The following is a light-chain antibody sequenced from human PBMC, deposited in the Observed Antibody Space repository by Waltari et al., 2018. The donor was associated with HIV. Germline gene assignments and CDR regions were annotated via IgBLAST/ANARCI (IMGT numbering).Light chain of an antibody. CDR3: QQYNNVPLT. CDR1: HSITNN. V-gene: IGKV3-15*01. Sequence: EIVMPQSPATLSVSPGERITLSCRASHSITNNLAWYQQKPGQPPRLLIYSASTRATGIPASFSGSGAGAEFTLTISRLQSEDFAVYYCQQYNNVPLTFGGGTKVEI. J-gene: IGKJ4*02. CDR2: SAS.